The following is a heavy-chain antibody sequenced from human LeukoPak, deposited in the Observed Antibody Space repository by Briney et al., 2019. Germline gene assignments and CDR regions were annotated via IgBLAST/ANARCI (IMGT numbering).Heavy chain of an antibody. V-gene: IGHV4-59*01. CDR3: ARIRLFRWAFDI. CDR1: GGSISSYY. CDR2: IYYSGST. J-gene: IGHJ3*02. D-gene: IGHD5-18*01. Sequence: SETLSLTCTVSGGSISSYYWSWIRQPPGKGLEWIGYIYYSGSTNYNPSLKSRVTISVDTSKNQFSLKLSSVTAADTAVYYCARIRLFRWAFDIWGQGTMVTVSS.